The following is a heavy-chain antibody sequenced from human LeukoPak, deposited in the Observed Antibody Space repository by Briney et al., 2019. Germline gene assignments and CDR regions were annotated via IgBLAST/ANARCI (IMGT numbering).Heavy chain of an antibody. CDR2: IYYSGST. J-gene: IGHJ4*02. D-gene: IGHD3-10*01. Sequence: SETLSLTCTVSGGSISSSSYYWGWIRQPPGKGLEWIGSIYYSGSTYYNPSLKSRVTISVDTSKNQFSLKLSSVTAADTAVYYCARSMRKRGYGSGSYFGGYFDYWGQGTLVTVSS. CDR1: GGSISSSSYY. V-gene: IGHV4-39*07. CDR3: ARSMRKRGYGSGSYFGGYFDY.